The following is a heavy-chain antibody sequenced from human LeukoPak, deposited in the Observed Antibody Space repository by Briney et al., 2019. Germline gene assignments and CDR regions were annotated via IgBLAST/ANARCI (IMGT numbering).Heavy chain of an antibody. Sequence: SETLSLTCTVSGDSITSYYWGWIRQSAEKGLEWIGRIYATGTTNYNPSLKGRVTVSVDTSKNQFFLKLRSVTAADTAVYYCARDVGASNFDSWGQGVQVTVSS. CDR3: ARDVGASNFDS. D-gene: IGHD1-26*01. J-gene: IGHJ4*02. CDR2: IYATGTT. CDR1: GDSITSYY. V-gene: IGHV4-4*07.